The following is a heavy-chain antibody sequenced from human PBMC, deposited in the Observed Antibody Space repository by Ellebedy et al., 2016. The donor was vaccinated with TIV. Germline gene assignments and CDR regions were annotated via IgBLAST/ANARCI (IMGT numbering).Heavy chain of an antibody. V-gene: IGHV4-59*12. CDR2: IYYSGST. D-gene: IGHD6-13*01. CDR3: ARGAAWRRHSSSWLYYFQH. J-gene: IGHJ1*01. CDR1: GGSISSYY. Sequence: MPGGSLRLSCTVSGGSISSYYWSWIRQPPGKGLAWIGYIYYSGSTNYNPSLKSRVTISVDTSKNQFSLKLSSVTAADTAVYYCARGAAWRRHSSSWLYYFQHWGQGTLVTVSS.